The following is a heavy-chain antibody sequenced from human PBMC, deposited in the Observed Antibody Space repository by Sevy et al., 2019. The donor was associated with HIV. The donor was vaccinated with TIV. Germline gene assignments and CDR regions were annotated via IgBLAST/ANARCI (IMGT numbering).Heavy chain of an antibody. Sequence: ASVKVPCKASGGTFSTYGISWVRQAPGQGPEWMGGIIPILGTVNYAQKFQGRVTITADESTKTAYMELSSLRSEDTAVYYCARGGGNGWYYFDYWGQETLVTVSS. CDR1: GGTFSTYG. J-gene: IGHJ4*02. CDR2: IIPILGTV. CDR3: ARGGGNGWYYFDY. D-gene: IGHD6-19*01. V-gene: IGHV1-69*13.